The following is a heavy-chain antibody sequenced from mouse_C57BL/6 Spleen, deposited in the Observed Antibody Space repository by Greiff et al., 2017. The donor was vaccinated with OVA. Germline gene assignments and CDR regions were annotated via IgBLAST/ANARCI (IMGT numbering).Heavy chain of an antibody. CDR1: GYTFTDYN. CDR3: ARDYYYGSSSFAY. J-gene: IGHJ3*01. D-gene: IGHD1-1*01. Sequence: EVQLQQSGPELVKPGASVKIPCKASGYTFTDYNMDWVKQSHGKSLEWIGDINPNNGGTIYNQKFKGKATLTVDKSSSTAYMELRSLTSEDTAVYYCARDYYYGSSSFAYWGQGTLVTVSA. V-gene: IGHV1-18*01. CDR2: INPNNGGT.